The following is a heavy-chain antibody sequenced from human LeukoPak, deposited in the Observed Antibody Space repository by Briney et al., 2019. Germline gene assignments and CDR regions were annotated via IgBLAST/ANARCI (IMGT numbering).Heavy chain of an antibody. CDR1: GGSISSYY. D-gene: IGHD4-17*01. CDR3: ARLKWEYGDPGAFDI. CDR2: IYYSGST. J-gene: IGHJ3*02. V-gene: IGHV4-59*08. Sequence: SETLSLTCTVSGGSISSYYWSWIRQPPGKGLEWIGYIYYSGSTNYNPSLKSRVTISVDTSKNQFSLKLSSVTAADTAVYYCARLKWEYGDPGAFDIWGQGTMVTVSS.